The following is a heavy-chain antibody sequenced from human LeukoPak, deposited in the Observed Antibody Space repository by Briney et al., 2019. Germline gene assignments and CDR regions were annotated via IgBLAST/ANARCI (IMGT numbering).Heavy chain of an antibody. J-gene: IGHJ3*02. CDR2: IIPIFGTA. CDR1: GGTFSSYA. D-gene: IGHD6-19*01. CDR3: ARPDSSGRYGDAFDI. V-gene: IGHV1-69*13. Sequence: ASVKVSCKASGGTFSSYAISWVRQAPGQGLEWMGGIIPIFGTANYAQKFQGRVTITADESTSTAYMELSSLRSEDTAVYYCARPDSSGRYGDAFDIWGQGTMVTVSS.